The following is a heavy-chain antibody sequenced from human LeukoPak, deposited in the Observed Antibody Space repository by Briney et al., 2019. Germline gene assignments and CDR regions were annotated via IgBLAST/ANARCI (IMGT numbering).Heavy chain of an antibody. CDR3: AELGITMIGGV. D-gene: IGHD3-10*02. Sequence: GGSLRLSFAASGFTFSSYSMNWVRQAPGKGLEWVSYISSSGSTIYYADSVKGRFTISRDNAKNSLYLQMNSLRAEDTAVYYCAELGITMIGGVWGKGTTVTISS. CDR1: GFTFSSYS. J-gene: IGHJ6*03. V-gene: IGHV3-48*04. CDR2: ISSSGSTI.